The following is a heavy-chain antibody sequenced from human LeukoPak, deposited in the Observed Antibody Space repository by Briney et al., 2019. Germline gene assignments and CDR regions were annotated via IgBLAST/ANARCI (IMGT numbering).Heavy chain of an antibody. D-gene: IGHD3-22*01. CDR3: ARAEWYYDSSGYYYD. CDR2: IIPIFGTA. V-gene: IGHV1-69*06. CDR1: GGTFSSYA. Sequence: SVKVSCKASGGTFSSYAISWVRQAPGQRLEWMGGIIPIFGTANYAQKFQGRVTITADKSTSTAYMELSSLRSEDTAVYYCARAEWYYDSSGYYYDWGQGPLVTVSS. J-gene: IGHJ4*02.